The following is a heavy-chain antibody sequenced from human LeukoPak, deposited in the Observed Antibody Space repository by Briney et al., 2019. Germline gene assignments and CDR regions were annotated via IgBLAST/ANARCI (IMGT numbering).Heavy chain of an antibody. CDR1: GFTFSDYY. D-gene: IGHD3-22*01. V-gene: IGHV3-11*04. J-gene: IGHJ4*02. CDR2: ISSGGSTK. CDR3: ARDYYDSSGYYYFDY. Sequence: GGSLRLSCAASGFTFSDYYMSWIRQAPGKGLEWVAYISSGGSTKYYADSVKGRFTISRDNAKNSLYLQMNSLRAEDTAVYYCARDYYDSSGYYYFDYWGQGTLVTVSS.